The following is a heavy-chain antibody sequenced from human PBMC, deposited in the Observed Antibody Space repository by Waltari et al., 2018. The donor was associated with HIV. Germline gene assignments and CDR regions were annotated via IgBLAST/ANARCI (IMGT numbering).Heavy chain of an antibody. V-gene: IGHV1-46*01. J-gene: IGHJ4*02. CDR2: IDPSGGST. CDR1: GYTFTRYK. D-gene: IGHD2-21*02. CDR3: ARAFCGGDCPPGNY. Sequence: QLVQSGAEVKKPGASVKVSCKASGYTFTRYKIYWVRQAPGQGLEWMGVIDPSGGSTNYAQNYQGRVTITRETSTSTVYMEMSSLRYEDTAIYYCARAFCGGDCPPGNYWGQGTLVTVSS.